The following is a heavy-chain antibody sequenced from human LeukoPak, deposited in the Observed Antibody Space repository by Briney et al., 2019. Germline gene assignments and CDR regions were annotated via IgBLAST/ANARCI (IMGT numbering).Heavy chain of an antibody. V-gene: IGHV3-23*01. CDR3: AKSLGNQGVIDF. J-gene: IGHJ4*02. Sequence: GGSLRLSCAASGFIFRNHAMNWVRQAPGQGLEWASGVSASGGSTFNTDSVKGRFSISSDNSKNKLYLEMNSLRPEDTALYYCAKSLGNQGVIDFWGPGTLVTVSS. CDR2: VSASGGST. CDR1: GFIFRNHA. D-gene: IGHD3-10*01.